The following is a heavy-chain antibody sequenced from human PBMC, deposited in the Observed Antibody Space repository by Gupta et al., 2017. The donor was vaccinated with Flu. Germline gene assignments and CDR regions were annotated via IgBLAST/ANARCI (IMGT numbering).Heavy chain of an antibody. CDR3: TTDPPQFDIVVVVAATVEAFDI. CDR1: GFTFSNAW. CDR2: IKSKTDGGTT. J-gene: IGHJ3*02. D-gene: IGHD2-15*01. V-gene: IGHV3-15*01. Sequence: EVQLVESGGGLVKPGGSLRLSCAASGFTFSNAWMSWVRQAPGKGLEWVGRIKSKTDGGTTDYAAPVKGRFTISRDDSKNTLYLQMNSLKTEDTAVYYCTTDPPQFDIVVVVAATVEAFDIWGQGTMVTVSS.